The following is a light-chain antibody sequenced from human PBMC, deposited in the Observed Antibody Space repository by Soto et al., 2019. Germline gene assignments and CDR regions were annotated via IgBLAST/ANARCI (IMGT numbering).Light chain of an antibody. CDR1: SSDVGSYNL. Sequence: QSVLPKPASVSGSPGQSITISCRGTSSDVGSYNLVSWYQQDPGKAPKLMIYEGSKRPSGVSNRFSGSKSGNTASLTISGLQPEDEADYYCCSYAGTRIFYVFGTGTKVTVL. V-gene: IGLV2-23*01. J-gene: IGLJ1*01. CDR3: CSYAGTRIFYV. CDR2: EGS.